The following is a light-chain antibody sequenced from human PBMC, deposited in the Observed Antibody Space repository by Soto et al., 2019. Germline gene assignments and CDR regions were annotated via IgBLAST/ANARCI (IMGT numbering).Light chain of an antibody. V-gene: IGKV2-28*01. CDR3: MQPLQSWT. CDR1: QSLLHSNGYNY. Sequence: DIVMTQSPLSLPVTPGEPASISCRSSQSLLHSNGYNYLDRYLQKPGQSPQLLIYLGSNRASGVPDGFSGSGSGTDFTLKISRVEAEDVGVYYCMQPLQSWTFGQGTKVDIK. CDR2: LGS. J-gene: IGKJ1*01.